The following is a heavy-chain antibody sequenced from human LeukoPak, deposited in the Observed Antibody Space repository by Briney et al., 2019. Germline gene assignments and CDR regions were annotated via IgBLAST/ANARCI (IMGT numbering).Heavy chain of an antibody. CDR1: GGSFSGYY. CDR2: IYHSGST. J-gene: IGHJ3*02. Sequence: SETLSLTCAVYGGSFSGYYWSWIRQPPGKGLEWIGEIYHSGSTNYNPSLKSRVTISVDKSKNQFSLKLSSVTAADTAVYYCARPGYCSGGSCYSRAFDIWGQGTMVTVSS. CDR3: ARPGYCSGGSCYSRAFDI. V-gene: IGHV4-34*01. D-gene: IGHD2-15*01.